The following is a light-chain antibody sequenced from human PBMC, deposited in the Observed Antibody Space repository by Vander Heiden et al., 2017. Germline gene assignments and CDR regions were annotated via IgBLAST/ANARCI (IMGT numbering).Light chain of an antibody. CDR1: QSLVSSDGDTN. CDR3: RQGKHWPRT. J-gene: IGKJ2*02. V-gene: IGKV2-30*01. Sequence: DVVMTQSPLSLPVTLGQPASISCSSTQSLVSSDGDTNLQWFQQRPGQSPRRLIYKVSIRDSGVPDRFSDSGSGTDFTLKISRVEAEDVGVYYCRQGKHWPRTFGQGTKLEIK. CDR2: KVS.